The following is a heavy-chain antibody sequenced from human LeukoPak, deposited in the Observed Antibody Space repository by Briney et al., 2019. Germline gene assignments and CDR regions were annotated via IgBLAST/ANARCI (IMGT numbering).Heavy chain of an antibody. CDR1: GFSLSSNGVG. D-gene: IGHD2-2*01. V-gene: IGHV2-5*02. CDR2: IFWDDNQ. CDR3: ARDYCSTTSCYQGWFDP. J-gene: IGHJ5*02. Sequence: SGPTLFNPTQTLTLTCSFSGFSLSSNGVGVGWIRQPPGKALEWLAFIFWDDNQHYNPSLKTRLTITKDTSKNQVVLTMTNMDPVDTATYFCARDYCSTTSCYQGWFDPWGQGTLVTVSS.